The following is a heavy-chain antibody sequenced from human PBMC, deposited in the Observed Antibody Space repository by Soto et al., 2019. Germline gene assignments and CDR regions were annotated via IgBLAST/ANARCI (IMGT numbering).Heavy chain of an antibody. D-gene: IGHD4-17*01. Sequence: QVQLVQSGAEVKKPGSSVKVSCKASGGTFSRSAISWVRQATGQGLEWMGTIIPVLATPKYAQKFQGRVTITADESTSTVYMELYSLMSEDTAFYYCARDSTVTNAFEYWGQGTLVTVSS. V-gene: IGHV1-69*11. CDR3: ARDSTVTNAFEY. CDR2: IIPVLATP. J-gene: IGHJ4*02. CDR1: GGTFSRSA.